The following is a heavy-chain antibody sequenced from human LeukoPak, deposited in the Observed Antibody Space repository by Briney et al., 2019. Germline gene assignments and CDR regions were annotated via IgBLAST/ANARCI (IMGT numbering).Heavy chain of an antibody. CDR2: ISYDGSNK. CDR3: ARDVPYYYDSSGYFDY. D-gene: IGHD3-22*01. Sequence: GGSLRLSCAASGFTFSSYAMHWVRQAPGKGLEWVAVISYDGSNKYYADSVKGRFTISTDNSKNTLYLQMNSLRAEDTAVYYCARDVPYYYDSSGYFDYWGQGTLVTVSS. J-gene: IGHJ4*02. V-gene: IGHV3-30*04. CDR1: GFTFSSYA.